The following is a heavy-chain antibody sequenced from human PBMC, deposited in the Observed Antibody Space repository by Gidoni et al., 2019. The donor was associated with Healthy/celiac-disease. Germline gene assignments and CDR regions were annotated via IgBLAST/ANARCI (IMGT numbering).Heavy chain of an antibody. CDR3: ARDAFFFGSSSGMENDY. D-gene: IGHD6-6*01. Sequence: EVQLVESGGGLVQPGGSLRLSCAASGFTFSSYSMNWVRQAPGKGLEWVSYISSSSSTIYYADSVKGRFTISRDNAKNSLYLQMNSLRDEDTAVYYCARDAFFFGSSSGMENDYWGQGTLVTVSS. CDR1: GFTFSSYS. J-gene: IGHJ4*02. V-gene: IGHV3-48*02. CDR2: ISSSSSTI.